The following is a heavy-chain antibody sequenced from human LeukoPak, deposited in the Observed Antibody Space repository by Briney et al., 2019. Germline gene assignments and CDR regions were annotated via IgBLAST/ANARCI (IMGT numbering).Heavy chain of an antibody. CDR3: ARESCTNGVCYVWFDP. V-gene: IGHV1-69*05. J-gene: IGHJ5*02. Sequence: ASVKVSCKASGGTFSSYAISWVRQAPGQGPEWMGGIIPIFGTANYAQKFQGRVTITTDESTSTAYMELSSLRSEDTAVYYCARESCTNGVCYVWFDPWGQGTLVTVSS. CDR1: GGTFSSYA. CDR2: IIPIFGTA. D-gene: IGHD2-8*01.